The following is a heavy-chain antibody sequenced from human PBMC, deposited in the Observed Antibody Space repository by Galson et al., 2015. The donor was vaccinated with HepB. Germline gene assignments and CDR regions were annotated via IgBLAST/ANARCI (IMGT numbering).Heavy chain of an antibody. CDR3: ATGPFGDFRSDAFDI. CDR2: IIPILGIA. D-gene: IGHD3-10*01. J-gene: IGHJ3*02. V-gene: IGHV1-69*04. CDR1: GGTFSSYA. Sequence: SVKVSCKASGGTFSSYAISWVRQAPGQGLEWMGRIIPILGIANYAQKFQGRVTITADKSTSTAYMELSSRRSEDTAVYYCATGPFGDFRSDAFDIWGQGTMVTVSS.